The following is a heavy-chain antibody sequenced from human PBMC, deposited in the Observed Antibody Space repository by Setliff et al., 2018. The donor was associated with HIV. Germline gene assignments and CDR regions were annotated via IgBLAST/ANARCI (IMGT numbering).Heavy chain of an antibody. V-gene: IGHV4-39*07. J-gene: IGHJ5*01. CDR2: IYYDGRT. CDR3: ARGGAVSADCDS. CDR1: GGSIRTGAYY. D-gene: IGHD2-21*02. Sequence: PSETLSLTCTVSGGSIRTGAYYWGWIRQPPGKGLEWSGSIYYDGRTFYKPSLKSRLTISVDTSKNQFSLSLNSVTAADTAVYFCARGGAVSADCDSWGQGTLVTVSS.